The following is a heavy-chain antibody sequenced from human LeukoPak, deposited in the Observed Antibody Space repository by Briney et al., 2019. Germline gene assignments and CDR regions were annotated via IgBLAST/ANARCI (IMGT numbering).Heavy chain of an antibody. CDR1: GFTVSYNY. CDR2: IYSGGST. D-gene: IGHD2-8*01. CDR3: ARGTINPFDY. J-gene: IGHJ4*02. V-gene: IGHV3-53*01. Sequence: SGGSLRLSCAASGFTVSYNYMSWVRQAPGKGLEWVSVIYSGGSTYYADSVKGRFTISRDNSKDTLYLQMNSLRAEDTALYYCARGTINPFDYWGQGTLVTVSS.